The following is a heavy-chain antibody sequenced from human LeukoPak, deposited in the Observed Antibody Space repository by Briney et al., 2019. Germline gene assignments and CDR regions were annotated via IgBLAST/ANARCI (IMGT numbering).Heavy chain of an antibody. V-gene: IGHV4-39*01. CDR3: ARLSTYYDFWSGYLNWFDP. CDR2: IYYSGST. J-gene: IGHJ5*02. Sequence: SETLSLTCTVSGGSISSSSYYWGWIRQPPGKGLERIGSIYYSGSTYYNPSLKSRVTISVDTSKNQFSLKLSSVTAADTAVYYCARLSTYYDFWSGYLNWFDPWGQGTLVTVSS. CDR1: GGSISSSSYY. D-gene: IGHD3-3*01.